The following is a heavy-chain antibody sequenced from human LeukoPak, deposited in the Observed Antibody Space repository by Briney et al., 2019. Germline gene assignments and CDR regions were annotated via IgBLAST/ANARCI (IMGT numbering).Heavy chain of an antibody. V-gene: IGHV3-33*06. Sequence: GGSLRLSCAASGFTFSSYGMHWVRQAPGKGLEGVAVIWYDGSNKYYADSVKGRFTISRDNSKNTLYLQMNSLRAEDTAVYYCAKGVSSSSDWLDYWGQGTLVTVSS. CDR2: IWYDGSNK. CDR1: GFTFSSYG. CDR3: AKGVSSSSDWLDY. J-gene: IGHJ4*02. D-gene: IGHD6-6*01.